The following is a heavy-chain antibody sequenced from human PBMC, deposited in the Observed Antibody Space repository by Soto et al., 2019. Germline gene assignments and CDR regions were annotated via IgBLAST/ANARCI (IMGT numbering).Heavy chain of an antibody. CDR2: IYYSGST. D-gene: IGHD6-19*01. CDR3: ARDGLYSSGWLDI. V-gene: IGHV4-31*03. J-gene: IGHJ3*02. CDR1: GGSISSGGYY. Sequence: SETLSLTCTVSGGSISSGGYYWSWIRQHPGKGLEWIGYIYYSGSTYYNPSLKSRVTISVDTSKNQFSLKLSSVTAADTAVYYCARDGLYSSGWLDIWGQGTMVTVSS.